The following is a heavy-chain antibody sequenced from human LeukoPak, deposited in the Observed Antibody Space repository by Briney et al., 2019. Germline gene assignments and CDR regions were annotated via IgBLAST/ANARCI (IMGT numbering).Heavy chain of an antibody. J-gene: IGHJ4*02. CDR1: GYSISSGYY. D-gene: IGHD4-23*01. CDR3: ARHRPPKVVTTGFDY. Sequence: SETLSLTCAVSGYSISSGYYWGWIRQPPGKGLEWIGSIYHSGSTYYNPSLKSRVTISVDTSKNQFSLKLSSVTAADTAVYYCARHRPPKVVTTGFDYWGQGTLVTVST. CDR2: IYHSGST. V-gene: IGHV4-38-2*01.